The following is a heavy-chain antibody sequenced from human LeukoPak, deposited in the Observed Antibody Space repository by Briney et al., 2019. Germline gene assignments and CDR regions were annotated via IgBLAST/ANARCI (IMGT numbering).Heavy chain of an antibody. J-gene: IGHJ5*01. V-gene: IGHV4-59*08. CDR2: VYYSGST. CDR1: GDSFSNYY. CDR3: ASSPRLTTSWFLFDS. D-gene: IGHD2-2*01. Sequence: SETLSLTCSVSGDSFSNYYWTWIRQPPGKGLEWIGYVYYSGSTNYNPSLKTRLHLSVDMSKNRFSLKLSSVTAADTAVYYCASSPRLTTSWFLFDSWGHGTLVTVSS.